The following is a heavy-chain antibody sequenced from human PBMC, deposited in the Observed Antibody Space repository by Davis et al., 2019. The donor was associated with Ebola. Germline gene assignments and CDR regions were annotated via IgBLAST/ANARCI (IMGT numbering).Heavy chain of an antibody. CDR1: GFTFSSYW. J-gene: IGHJ4*02. D-gene: IGHD6-13*01. V-gene: IGHV3-21*01. CDR3: ARDLKQFDY. Sequence: GESLKISCAASGFTFSSYWMHWVRQAPGKGLEWVSSISSSSSYIYYADSVKGRFTISRDNAKNSLYLQMNSLRAGDTAVYYCARDLKQFDYWGQGTLVTVSS. CDR2: ISSSSSYI.